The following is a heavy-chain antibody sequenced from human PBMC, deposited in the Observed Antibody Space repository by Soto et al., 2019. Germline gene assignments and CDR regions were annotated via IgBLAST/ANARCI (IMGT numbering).Heavy chain of an antibody. V-gene: IGHV3-53*02. CDR3: AKGDGFILAV. Sequence: EVQVLATGGGLIQPGGSLRLSCAASGFTVNSNYMSWVRQAPGEGLQWVSITNTGGTTYYADSVKGRFTVSRDNSKNTLYLQMNSLRAEDTAVYYCAKGDGFILAVWGQGTTVSVSS. J-gene: IGHJ6*02. CDR2: TNTGGTT. CDR1: GFTVNSNY. D-gene: IGHD1-26*01.